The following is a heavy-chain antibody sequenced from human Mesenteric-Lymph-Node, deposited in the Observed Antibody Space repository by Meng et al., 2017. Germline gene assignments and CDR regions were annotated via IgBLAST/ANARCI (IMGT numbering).Heavy chain of an antibody. CDR1: GGSISSSNW. CDR3: ASGRKYCSSTSCYGQFDY. J-gene: IGHJ4*02. CDR2: IYHSGST. D-gene: IGHD2-2*01. Sequence: VRLPGSGPGLVKPSGTLSLTCAGSGGSISSSNWWSWVRQPPGKGLEWIGEIYHSGSTNYNPSLKSRVTISVDKSKNQFSLKLSSVTAADTAVYYCASGRKYCSSTSCYGQFDYWGQGTLVTVSS. V-gene: IGHV4-4*02.